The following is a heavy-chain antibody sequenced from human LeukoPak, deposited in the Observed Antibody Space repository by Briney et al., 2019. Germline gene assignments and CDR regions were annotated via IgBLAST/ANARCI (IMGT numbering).Heavy chain of an antibody. D-gene: IGHD3-10*01. J-gene: IGHJ4*02. CDR3: VKALGGSGSY. Sequence: GGSLTLSCAASGFTFSGYGMSWVRQAPGKELEWVAFIRNDGTKEYHADSVKGRFSISRDNPKNTLYLQMNSLSVEDTAIYYCVKALGGSGSYWGQGTSVIVSS. CDR1: GFTFSGYG. CDR2: IRNDGTKE. V-gene: IGHV3-30*02.